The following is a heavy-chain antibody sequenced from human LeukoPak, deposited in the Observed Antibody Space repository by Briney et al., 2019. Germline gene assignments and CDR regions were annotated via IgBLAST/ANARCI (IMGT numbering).Heavy chain of an antibody. CDR2: ISSSSSYI. Sequence: PGGSLRLSCAASGFTFSSYSMNWVRQAPGKGLEWVSCISSSSSYIYYADSVKGRFTISRDNAKNSLYLQMNSLRAEDTAVYYCAKDFYGSGSYGENWFDPWGQGTLVTVSS. CDR1: GFTFSSYS. V-gene: IGHV3-21*04. J-gene: IGHJ5*02. CDR3: AKDFYGSGSYGENWFDP. D-gene: IGHD3-10*01.